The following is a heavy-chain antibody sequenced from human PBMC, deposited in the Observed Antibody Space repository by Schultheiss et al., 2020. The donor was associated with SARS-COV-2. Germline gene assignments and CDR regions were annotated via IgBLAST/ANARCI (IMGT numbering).Heavy chain of an antibody. D-gene: IGHD3-22*01. J-gene: IGHJ3*02. Sequence: SETLSLTCTVSGGSISSGGYYWSWIRQPPGKGLEWIGYIYYSGSTNYNPSLKSRVTISVDTSKNQFSLKLSSVTAADTAVYYCARQDSRTLGFAFDIWGQGTMVTVSS. V-gene: IGHV4-61*08. CDR1: GGSISSGGYY. CDR3: ARQDSRTLGFAFDI. CDR2: IYYSGST.